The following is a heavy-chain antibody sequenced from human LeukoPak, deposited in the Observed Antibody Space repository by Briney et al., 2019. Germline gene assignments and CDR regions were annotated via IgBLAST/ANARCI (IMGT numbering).Heavy chain of an antibody. CDR1: GHSLSNYG. CDR2: INPNSGGT. J-gene: IGHJ4*02. V-gene: IGHV1-2*02. D-gene: IGHD6-19*01. CDR3: ARGSSGWYNFDY. Sequence: ASVKVSCKAFGHSLSNYGLNWVRQAPGQGLEWMGWINPNSGGTNYAQKFQGRVTMTRDTSISTAYMELSRLRSDDTAVYYCARGSSGWYNFDYWGQGTLVTVSS.